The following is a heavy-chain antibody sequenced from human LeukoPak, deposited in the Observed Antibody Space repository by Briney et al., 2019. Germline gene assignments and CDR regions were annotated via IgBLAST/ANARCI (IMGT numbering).Heavy chain of an antibody. Sequence: ASVTVSCKASGYTFTSYGISWLRQAPGQGLEWMGWISTYNGNTNYAQKLQDRVTMTTDTSTTTAYMDLRSLRTDDTAIYYCASWFSRGNYALGYWGQGTRVTVSS. D-gene: IGHD4-11*01. CDR1: GYTFTSYG. V-gene: IGHV1-18*01. J-gene: IGHJ4*02. CDR3: ASWFSRGNYALGY. CDR2: ISTYNGNT.